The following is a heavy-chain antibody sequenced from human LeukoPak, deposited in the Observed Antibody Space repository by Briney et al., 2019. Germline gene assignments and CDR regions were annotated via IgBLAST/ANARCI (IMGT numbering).Heavy chain of an antibody. CDR3: ARQYSGSYHVDY. Sequence: SETLSLTCVVSGYSISSGYYWGWIRQPPGKGLEWIGSIYHSGSTYYNPSLKSRVTISVDTSKNQFSLKLSSVTAADTAVYYCARQYSGSYHVDYWGQGTLVTVSS. CDR2: IYHSGST. J-gene: IGHJ4*02. V-gene: IGHV4-38-2*01. D-gene: IGHD1-26*01. CDR1: GYSISSGYY.